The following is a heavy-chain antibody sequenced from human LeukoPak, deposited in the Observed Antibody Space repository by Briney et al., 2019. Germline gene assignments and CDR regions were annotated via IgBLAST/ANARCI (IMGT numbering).Heavy chain of an antibody. CDR2: IYSGGST. V-gene: IGHV3-53*01. D-gene: IGHD3-10*01. J-gene: IGHJ4*02. CDR1: GFTVSSTY. CDR3: ARGYYGSGSERYYFDY. Sequence: GGSLRLSCAASGFTVSSTYMSWVRQAPGKGLEWVSAIYSGGSTYYADSVKGRFTISRDTSKNTLYLLMSSLRAEDTAVYYCARGYYGSGSERYYFDYWGQGTLVTVSS.